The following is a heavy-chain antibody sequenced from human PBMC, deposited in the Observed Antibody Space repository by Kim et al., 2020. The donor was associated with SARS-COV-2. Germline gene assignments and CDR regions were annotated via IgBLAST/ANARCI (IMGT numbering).Heavy chain of an antibody. V-gene: IGHV4-61*02. D-gene: IGHD2-15*01. CDR2: IYITGRI. Sequence: SETLSLTCTVSGGSLNSDTEYWNWVRQPAGKGLEWIGRIYITGRIEYNPSLRSRVTISMDRSKNQFSLKLSSVTATDTALYYCARAQDGRGFDPRGQGILVTVSS. CDR3: ARAQDGRGFDP. J-gene: IGHJ5*02. CDR1: GGSLNSDTEY.